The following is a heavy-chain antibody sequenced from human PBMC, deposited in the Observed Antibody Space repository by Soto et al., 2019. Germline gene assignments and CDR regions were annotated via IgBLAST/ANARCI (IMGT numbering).Heavy chain of an antibody. CDR1: GFTFSSYS. CDR3: ARDLQLVFDY. D-gene: IGHD6-6*01. J-gene: IGHJ4*02. V-gene: IGHV3-48*02. Sequence: GESLKISCAASGFTFSSYSMNWVRQAPGKGLEWVSYISSSSSTIYYADSVKGRFTISRDNAKNSLYLQMNSLRDEDTAVYYCARDLQLVFDYWGQGTLVTVSS. CDR2: ISSSSSTI.